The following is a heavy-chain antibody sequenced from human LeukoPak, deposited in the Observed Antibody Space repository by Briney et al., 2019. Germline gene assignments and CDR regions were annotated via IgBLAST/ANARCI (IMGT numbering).Heavy chain of an antibody. J-gene: IGHJ4*02. CDR3: ARGRGIAAPD. V-gene: IGHV3-21*01. Sequence: WVSSISSSSSYIYYADSVKGRFTISKDNAKNSLYLQMNSLRAEDTAVYYCARGRGIAAPDWGQGTLVTVSS. CDR2: ISSSSSYI. D-gene: IGHD6-6*01.